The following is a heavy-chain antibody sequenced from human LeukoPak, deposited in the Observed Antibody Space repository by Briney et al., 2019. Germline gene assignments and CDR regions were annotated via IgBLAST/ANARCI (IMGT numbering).Heavy chain of an antibody. J-gene: IGHJ4*02. V-gene: IGHV3-74*01. D-gene: IGHD4-17*01. CDR1: GFPLSNYW. CDR2: IQSDGSTT. Sequence: GGSLRLSCAASGFPLSNYWMHWVRQAPGKGLVWVSRIQSDGSTTTYAESVRGRFTISRDNAKNTLYLQMNSLRAEDTAVYYCAREAAVPNTVFDYWGQGSLVTVSS. CDR3: AREAAVPNTVFDY.